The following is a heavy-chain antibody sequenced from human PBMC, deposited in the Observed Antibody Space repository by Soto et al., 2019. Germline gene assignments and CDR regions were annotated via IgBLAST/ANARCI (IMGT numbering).Heavy chain of an antibody. V-gene: IGHV4-39*01. CDR3: ARLEGLATISYYFDF. CDR2: IYRGNA. Sequence: QLQLQESGPGLVKPSETLSLTCSVSDDSINSDKYYWGWIRQPPGKGLEWIGSIYRGNAYYNPSLQTRVTIPLDKSRSQFSLKLNSVTAADSAVYFCARLEGLATISYYFDFWGPGALVTVSS. J-gene: IGHJ4*02. D-gene: IGHD3-9*01. CDR1: DDSINSDKYY.